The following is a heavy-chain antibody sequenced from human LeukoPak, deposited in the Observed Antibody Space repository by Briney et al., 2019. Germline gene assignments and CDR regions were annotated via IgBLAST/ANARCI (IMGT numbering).Heavy chain of an antibody. CDR3: AREMGTYYDILTPDYYYYYGMDV. V-gene: IGHV1-46*01. J-gene: IGHJ6*02. CDR2: INPSGGST. D-gene: IGHD3-9*01. Sequence: ASVKVSCKASGYTFTDYYMHWVRQAPGQGLEWMGIINPSGGSTSYAQKFQGRVTMTRDTSTSTVYMELSSLRSEDTAVYYCAREMGTYYDILTPDYYYYYGMDVWGQGTTVTVSS. CDR1: GYTFTDYY.